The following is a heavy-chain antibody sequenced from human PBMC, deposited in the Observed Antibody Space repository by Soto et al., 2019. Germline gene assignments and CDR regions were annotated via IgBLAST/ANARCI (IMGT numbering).Heavy chain of an antibody. J-gene: IGHJ6*02. V-gene: IGHV5-51*01. Sequence: PGESLKISCEGSGYSFTSYWICWVRQMPGKGLECMGIIYPGDSDTRYSPSFQGQVTISADKSISTAYLQWSSLKASDTAMYYCAGGGVRGVISQARAYYGIDVWGQGTTVTVS. CDR2: IYPGDSDT. D-gene: IGHD3-10*01. CDR1: GYSFTSYW. CDR3: AGGGVRGVISQARAYYGIDV.